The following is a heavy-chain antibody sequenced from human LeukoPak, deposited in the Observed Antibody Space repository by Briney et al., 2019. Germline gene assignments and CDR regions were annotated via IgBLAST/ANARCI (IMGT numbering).Heavy chain of an antibody. D-gene: IGHD3-3*01. CDR1: GFTFSSYG. CDR3: AKDLAGPDYDFWSGYYWSAANWFDP. Sequence: GGSLRLSCAASGFTFSSYGMHWVRQAPGKGLEWVAFIRYDGSNKYYADSVKGRFTISRDNSKNTLYLQMSSLRAEDTAVYYCAKDLAGPDYDFWSGYYWSAANWFDPWGQGTLVTVSS. V-gene: IGHV3-30*02. CDR2: IRYDGSNK. J-gene: IGHJ5*02.